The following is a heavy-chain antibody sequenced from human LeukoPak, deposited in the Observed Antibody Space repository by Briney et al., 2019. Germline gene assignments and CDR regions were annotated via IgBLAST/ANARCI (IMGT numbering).Heavy chain of an antibody. Sequence: PATQSLTCTVSGGSISSSSYYWGWIRQTPGKGLEWIGSIYYSGSTYYNPSLKSRVTISVDTFKNQFSLKLSSVTAADTAVYYCASDGVVRGVLDYWGQGTLVTVSS. CDR3: ASDGVVRGVLDY. CDR1: GGSISSSSYY. D-gene: IGHD3-10*01. V-gene: IGHV4-39*07. CDR2: IYYSGST. J-gene: IGHJ4*02.